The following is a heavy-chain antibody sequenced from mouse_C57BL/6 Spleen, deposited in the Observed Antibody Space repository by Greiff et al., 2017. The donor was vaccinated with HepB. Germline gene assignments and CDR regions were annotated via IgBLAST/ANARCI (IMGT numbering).Heavy chain of an antibody. V-gene: IGHV3-6*01. D-gene: IGHD6-1*01. J-gene: IGHJ2*01. CDR2: ISYDGSN. CDR3: ARDEPLGY. CDR1: GYSITSGYY. Sequence: EVQLQESGPGLVKPSQSLSLTCSVTGYSITSGYYWNWIRQFPGNKLEWMGYISYDGSNNYNPSLKNRISITRDTSKNQFFLKLNSVTTEDTATYYCARDEPLGYWGQGTTLTVSS.